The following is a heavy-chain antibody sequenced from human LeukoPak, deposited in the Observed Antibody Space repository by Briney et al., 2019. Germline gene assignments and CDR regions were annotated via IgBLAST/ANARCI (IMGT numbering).Heavy chain of an antibody. D-gene: IGHD3-22*01. CDR2: IYYSGST. CDR3: ARHEGGRQWLLKVLFAFDI. Sequence: SETLSLTCTVSGGSISSYYWSWIRQPPGKGLEWIGYIYYSGSTNYNPSLKSRVTISVDTSKNQFSLKLSSVTAADTAVYYRARHEGGRQWLLKVLFAFDIWGQGTMVTVSS. V-gene: IGHV4-59*08. CDR1: GGSISSYY. J-gene: IGHJ3*02.